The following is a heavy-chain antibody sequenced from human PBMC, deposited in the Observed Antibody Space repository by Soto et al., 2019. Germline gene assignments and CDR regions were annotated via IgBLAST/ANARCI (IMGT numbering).Heavy chain of an antibody. Sequence: SVKVSCKASGGTFSSYAISWVRQAPGQGLEWMGGIIPICGTANYAQKFQGRVTITADESTNTAYMELSGLRSEDTAVYYCARELIAVAGDDSFDIWGQGTMVTVSS. J-gene: IGHJ3*02. CDR2: IIPICGTA. CDR3: ARELIAVAGDDSFDI. V-gene: IGHV1-69*13. CDR1: GGTFSSYA. D-gene: IGHD6-19*01.